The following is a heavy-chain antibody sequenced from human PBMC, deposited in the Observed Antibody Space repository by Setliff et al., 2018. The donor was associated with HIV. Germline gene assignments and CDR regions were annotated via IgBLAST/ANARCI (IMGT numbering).Heavy chain of an antibody. D-gene: IGHD4-4*01. J-gene: IGHJ4*02. CDR2: TDASGDT. CDR1: GDSIKSHH. Sequence: PSETLSLTCTVSGDSIKSHHWSWIRQPAGKGLEWLAYTDASGDTNYNPSLRGRVIISLDTSNNQFSLNLNSVTAADTAVYYCARQLDYTNGRYFDYWGPGTLVTAPQ. CDR3: ARQLDYTNGRYFDY. V-gene: IGHV4-4*09.